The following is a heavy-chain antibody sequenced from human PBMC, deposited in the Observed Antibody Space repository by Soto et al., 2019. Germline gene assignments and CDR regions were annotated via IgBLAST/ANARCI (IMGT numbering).Heavy chain of an antibody. CDR1: GGSISSSSYY. Sequence: SETLSLTCTVSGGSISSSSYYWGWIRQPPGKGLEWMGSIYYSGSTHYNPSLKSRVTISVDTSKNQFSLKLSSVTAADTAVYYCARLDYYGSGSYLYGMDVWGQGTTVTVSS. J-gene: IGHJ6*02. CDR3: ARLDYYGSGSYLYGMDV. V-gene: IGHV4-39*01. CDR2: IYYSGST. D-gene: IGHD3-10*01.